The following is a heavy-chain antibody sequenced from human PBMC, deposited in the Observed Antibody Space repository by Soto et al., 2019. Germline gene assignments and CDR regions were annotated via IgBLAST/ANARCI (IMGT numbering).Heavy chain of an antibody. J-gene: IGHJ4*02. CDR2: IYYSGST. CDR3: ARLAGYYDFWSGFQGEYDY. CDR1: GGSISSYY. V-gene: IGHV4-59*08. D-gene: IGHD3-3*01. Sequence: QVQLQESGPGLVKPSETLSLTCTVSGGSISSYYWSWIRQPPGKGLEWIGSIYYSGSTNYNPSLKSRVTISVDTSKNQFSLKLSSVTAADTAVYYCARLAGYYDFWSGFQGEYDYWGQGTLVTVSS.